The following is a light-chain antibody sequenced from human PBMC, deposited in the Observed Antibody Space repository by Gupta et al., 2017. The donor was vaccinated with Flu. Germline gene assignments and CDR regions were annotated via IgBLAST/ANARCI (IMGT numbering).Light chain of an antibody. CDR3: MQAKHWPYT. J-gene: IGKJ2*01. CDR2: KGS. Sequence: VTLGQPASSSCRSGQGRVCGDGNTYLNWYQQRPGQSPRRLIYKGSDRDSGVPSRFSGSGSGTDFTLKIRRVEAEDVGVYYCMQAKHWPYTFGQGTNLEIK. V-gene: IGKV2-30*01. CDR1: QGRVCGDGNTY.